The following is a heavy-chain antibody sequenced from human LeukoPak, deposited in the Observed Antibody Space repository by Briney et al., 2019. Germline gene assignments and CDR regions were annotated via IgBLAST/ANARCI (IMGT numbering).Heavy chain of an antibody. J-gene: IGHJ6*03. Sequence: PSETLSLTCAVYGGSFSGYYWSWIRQPPGKGLEWIGEINHSGSTNYNPSLKSRVTISVDTSKNQFSLKLSSVTAADTAVYYCAGGPLLRFLEWLPYYYYYMDVWGKGTTVTVSS. CDR3: AGGPLLRFLEWLPYYYYYMDV. CDR2: INHSGST. D-gene: IGHD3-3*01. V-gene: IGHV4-34*01. CDR1: GGSFSGYY.